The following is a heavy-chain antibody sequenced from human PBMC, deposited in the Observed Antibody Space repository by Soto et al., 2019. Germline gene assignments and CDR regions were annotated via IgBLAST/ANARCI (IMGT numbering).Heavy chain of an antibody. CDR1: GGTFSSYA. D-gene: IGHD3-10*01. Sequence: ASVKVSCKASGGTFSSYAISWVRQAPGQGLEWMGGITPIFGTANYAQKFQGRVTITADESTSTAYMELSSLRSEDTAVYYCARDEVVRGVTTYYYYGMDVWGQGXTVPIYS. CDR3: ARDEVVRGVTTYYYYGMDV. J-gene: IGHJ6*02. CDR2: ITPIFGTA. V-gene: IGHV1-69*13.